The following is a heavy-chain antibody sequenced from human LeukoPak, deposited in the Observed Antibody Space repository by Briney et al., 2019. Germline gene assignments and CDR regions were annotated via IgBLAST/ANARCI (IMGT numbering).Heavy chain of an antibody. CDR1: GFTFSRHG. Sequence: GRSPRLSCAASGFTFSRHGMHWVRQAPGKGLEWVAVIGDTGRARYYADSVTGRFTTSRDNSQNTLYLEMNSLRYEDTALYYCAREAAWGNWYFDLWGRGTLVTVSS. CDR2: IGDTGRAR. V-gene: IGHV3-30*03. J-gene: IGHJ2*01. D-gene: IGHD3-16*01. CDR3: AREAAWGNWYFDL.